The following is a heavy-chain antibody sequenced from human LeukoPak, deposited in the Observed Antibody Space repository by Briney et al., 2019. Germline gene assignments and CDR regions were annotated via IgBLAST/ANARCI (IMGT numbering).Heavy chain of an antibody. J-gene: IGHJ4*02. CDR1: GFSFRSYG. CDR3: AKGPDYYDSSGYPASQDY. V-gene: IGHV3-30*18. D-gene: IGHD3-22*01. CDR2: ISYDGINK. Sequence: PGGSLRLSCAASGFSFRSYGMHWVRQAPGEGLEWVAAISYDGINKYYADSVRGRFTISRDNSKNTLYLQMNSLRAEDTAVYYCAKGPDYYDSSGYPASQDYWGQGTLVTVSS.